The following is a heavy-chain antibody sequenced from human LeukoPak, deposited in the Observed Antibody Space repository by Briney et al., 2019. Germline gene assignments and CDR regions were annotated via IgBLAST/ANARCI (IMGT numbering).Heavy chain of an antibody. CDR3: ARDYVYAFDY. J-gene: IGHJ4*02. D-gene: IGHD2/OR15-2a*01. Sequence: GGSLRLSCAASGFSFSSYSIIWVRQAPGKWLEWVSYISGDGNAKHYTDSVKGRFTISRDNAKNALYLQMNSLRAEDTAVYSCARDYVYAFDYWGQGTLVTVFS. V-gene: IGHV3-48*01. CDR1: GFSFSSYS. CDR2: ISGDGNAK.